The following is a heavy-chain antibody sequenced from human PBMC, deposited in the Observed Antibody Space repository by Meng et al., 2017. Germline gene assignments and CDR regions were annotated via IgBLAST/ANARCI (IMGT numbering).Heavy chain of an antibody. CDR3: ARGRDSGYDRPAPGWRFDP. Sequence: QGHVQLWGAWLLRPSGSLYLTGAVYGGSFGGYYWHWIRQPRGKGLEWIGEIKHNGSTNDNPSLKSRVTISVDTSKNQFSLKLSSVTAADTAVYYCARGRDSGYDRPAPGWRFDPWGQGTLVTVSS. D-gene: IGHD5-12*01. J-gene: IGHJ5*02. V-gene: IGHV4-34*01. CDR2: IKHNGST. CDR1: GGSFGGYY.